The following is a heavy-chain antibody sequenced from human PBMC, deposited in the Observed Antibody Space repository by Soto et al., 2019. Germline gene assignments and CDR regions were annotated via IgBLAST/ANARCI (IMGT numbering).Heavy chain of an antibody. J-gene: IGHJ3*02. D-gene: IGHD6-19*01. CDR2: ISLSGETI. CDR3: ARAQLVAGQDGDAFDI. Sequence: QVQLVESGGGVVKPGGSLRLSCTASGFNFSDHYMNWIRQAPGKGLEWVSYISLSGETIYGADSVKGRFTISRDNAKNSLFLQLNSLRAEDTAVYYCARAQLVAGQDGDAFDIWGQGTMVFVSS. CDR1: GFNFSDHY. V-gene: IGHV3-11*01.